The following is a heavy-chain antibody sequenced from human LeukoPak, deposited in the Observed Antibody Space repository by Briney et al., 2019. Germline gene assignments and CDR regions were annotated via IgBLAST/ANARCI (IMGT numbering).Heavy chain of an antibody. V-gene: IGHV4-61*02. CDR3: ARDRSYDAFDI. CDR2: IYTSGST. J-gene: IGHJ3*02. CDR1: GGSISSGSYY. Sequence: SETLSLTCTVSGGSISSGSYYWSWIRQPAGKGLEWIGRIYTSGSTNYNPSLKSRVTISVDTSKNQFSLKLSSVTAADTAVYYCARDRSYDAFDIWGQGTMVTVSS.